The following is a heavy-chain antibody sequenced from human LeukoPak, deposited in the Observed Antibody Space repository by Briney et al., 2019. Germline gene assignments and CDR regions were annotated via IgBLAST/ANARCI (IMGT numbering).Heavy chain of an antibody. CDR1: GYTFTSYG. Sequence: ASVKVSCKASGYTFTSYGISWVRQAPGQGLEWMGWINPNSGGTNYAQKFQGRVTMTRDTSISTAYMELSRLRSDDTAVYYCAREGPRGSYWFDPWGQGTLVTVSS. CDR2: INPNSGGT. D-gene: IGHD6-25*01. J-gene: IGHJ5*02. CDR3: AREGPRGSYWFDP. V-gene: IGHV1-2*02.